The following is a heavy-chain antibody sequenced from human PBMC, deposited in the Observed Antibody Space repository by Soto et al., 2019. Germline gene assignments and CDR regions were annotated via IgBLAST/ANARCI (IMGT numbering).Heavy chain of an antibody. Sequence: PGESLKISCKGSGYSFTSYWIGWVRQMPGKGLEWMGIIYPGDSDTRYSPSFQGQVTISADKSISTAYLQWSSLKASDTAMYYCARHDSSGAAAGWGFDAFDIWGKGTTVTVSS. CDR3: ARHDSSGAAAGWGFDAFDI. CDR1: GYSFTSYW. J-gene: IGHJ3*02. V-gene: IGHV5-51*01. CDR2: IYPGDSDT. D-gene: IGHD6-13*01.